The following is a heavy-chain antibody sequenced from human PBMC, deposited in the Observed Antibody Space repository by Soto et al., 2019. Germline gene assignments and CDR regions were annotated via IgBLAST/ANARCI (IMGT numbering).Heavy chain of an antibody. D-gene: IGHD3-3*01. V-gene: IGHV3-30-3*01. CDR3: ARDHVTIFGVVIMGPYYYGMDV. Sequence: QVQLVEPGGGVVQPGRSLRLSCAASGFTFSSYAMHWVRQAPGKGLEWVAVISYDGSNKYYADSVKGRFTISRDNSKNTLYLQMNSLRAEDTAVYYCARDHVTIFGVVIMGPYYYGMDVWGQGTTGTVSS. J-gene: IGHJ6*02. CDR2: ISYDGSNK. CDR1: GFTFSSYA.